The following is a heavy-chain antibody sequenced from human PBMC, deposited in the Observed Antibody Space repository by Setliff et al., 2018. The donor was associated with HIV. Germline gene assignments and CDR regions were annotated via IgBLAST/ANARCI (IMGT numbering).Heavy chain of an antibody. CDR3: ARGRYFRDISDSLFDF. CDR1: GGSISTYY. CDR2: IFASGST. J-gene: IGHJ4*02. Sequence: SETLSLTCTVSGGSISTYYLTWIRQPAGKGLEWIGRIFASGSTNYNPSLKSRVTMSVDTSKNHFSLKLTSVTAADTAVYYCARGRYFRDISDSLFDFWGQGTLVTVSS. V-gene: IGHV4-4*07. D-gene: IGHD2-21*01.